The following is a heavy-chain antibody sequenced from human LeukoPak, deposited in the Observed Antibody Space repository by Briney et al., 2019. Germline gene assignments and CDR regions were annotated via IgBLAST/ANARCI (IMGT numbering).Heavy chain of an antibody. CDR3: ASGFYYGSGSYYLIDY. D-gene: IGHD3-10*01. CDR1: GYTFTSYD. V-gene: IGHV1-8*03. J-gene: IGHJ4*02. Sequence: GASVKVSCKASGYTFTSYDINWVRQATGQGLEWMGWMNPNSGNTGYAQKFQGRVTITRNTSISTAYMELSSLRSEDTAVYYCASGFYYGSGSYYLIDYWGQGPLVTVSS. CDR2: MNPNSGNT.